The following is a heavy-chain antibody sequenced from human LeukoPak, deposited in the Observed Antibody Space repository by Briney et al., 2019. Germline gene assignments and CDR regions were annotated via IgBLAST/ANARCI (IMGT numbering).Heavy chain of an antibody. Sequence: SETLSLTCSVSGDSMNNYYWNWIRQPPGKGLEWIGYIYYSGSTTYNPSLKSRVAISVDTSINQFSLRLSSVTAADTAVYYCARNPSYQGYFDYWGQGSLVTVPS. CDR3: ARNPSYQGYFDY. V-gene: IGHV4-59*01. D-gene: IGHD1-26*01. CDR2: IYYSGST. CDR1: GDSMNNYY. J-gene: IGHJ4*02.